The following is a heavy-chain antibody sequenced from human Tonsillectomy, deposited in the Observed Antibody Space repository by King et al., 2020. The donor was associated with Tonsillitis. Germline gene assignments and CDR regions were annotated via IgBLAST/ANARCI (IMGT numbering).Heavy chain of an antibody. CDR3: ARAIYDSSGSAYNFDF. CDR2: TYYSGST. J-gene: IGHJ4*02. V-gene: IGHV4-31*03. Sequence: VQLQESGPGLVKPSQTLSLTCTVSGGSGISGGYYWSWIRQHPGKGLEWIGYTYYSGSTSYNPSLKSRVTISVDTSKNQFSLKLSSVTAADTAVYYCARAIYDSSGSAYNFDFWGKGTLVTVSS. CDR1: GGSGISGGYY. D-gene: IGHD3-22*01.